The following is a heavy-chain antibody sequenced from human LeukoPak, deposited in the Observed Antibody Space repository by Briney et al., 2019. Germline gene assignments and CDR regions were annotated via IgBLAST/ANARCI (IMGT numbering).Heavy chain of an antibody. CDR2: ISYDGSNK. CDR3: AKPLSGYDELDY. J-gene: IGHJ4*02. Sequence: GGSLRLSCAASGFTFSSYGMHWVRQAPGKGLEWVAVISYDGSNKYYADSVKGRFTISRDNSKNTLYLQMNSLRAEDTAVYYCAKPLSGYDELDYWGQGTLVTVSS. CDR1: GFTFSSYG. V-gene: IGHV3-30*18. D-gene: IGHD5-12*01.